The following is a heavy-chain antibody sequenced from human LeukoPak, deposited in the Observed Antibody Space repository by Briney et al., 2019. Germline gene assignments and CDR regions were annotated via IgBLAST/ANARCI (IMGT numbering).Heavy chain of an antibody. Sequence: PGGSLRLSCAASGFTFSSYAMSWVRQAPGKGLEWVSAISGSGSSTYYADSVKGRFTISRDNSKNTLYLQMNSLRAEDTAVYYCARTSMVRGVITYYYYGMDVWGQGTTVTVSS. CDR3: ARTSMVRGVITYYYYGMDV. D-gene: IGHD3-10*01. J-gene: IGHJ6*02. CDR2: ISGSGSST. CDR1: GFTFSSYA. V-gene: IGHV3-23*01.